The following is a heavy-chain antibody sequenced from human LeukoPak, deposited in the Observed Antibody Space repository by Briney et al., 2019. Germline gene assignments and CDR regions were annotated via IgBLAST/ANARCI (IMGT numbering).Heavy chain of an antibody. J-gene: IGHJ4*02. Sequence: PSETLSLTRAVYGGSFSGYYWSWIRQPPGKGLEWIGEINHSGSTNYNPSLKSRVTISVDTSKNQFSLKLSSVTAADTAVYYCARAAAGMWGQGTLVTVSS. CDR3: ARAAAGM. CDR1: GGSFSGYY. D-gene: IGHD6-13*01. CDR2: INHSGST. V-gene: IGHV4-34*01.